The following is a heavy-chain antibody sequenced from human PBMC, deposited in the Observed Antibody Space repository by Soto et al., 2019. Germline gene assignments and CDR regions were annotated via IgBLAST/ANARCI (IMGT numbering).Heavy chain of an antibody. V-gene: IGHV3-33*01. CDR1: GFTFSSYG. D-gene: IGHD5-12*01. J-gene: IGHJ4*02. CDR2: IWYDGSNK. CDR3: ARQNLGLRFGGGRYYFDY. Sequence: QVQLVESGGGVVQPGRSLRLSCAASGFTFSSYGMHWVRQAPGKGLEWVAVIWYDGSNKYYADSVKGRFTISRDNFKNTLYLQMNSLRAEDTAVYYCARQNLGLRFGGGRYYFDYWGQGTLVTVSS.